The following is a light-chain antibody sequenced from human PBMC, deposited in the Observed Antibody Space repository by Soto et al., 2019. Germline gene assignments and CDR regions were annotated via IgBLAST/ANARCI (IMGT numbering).Light chain of an antibody. CDR1: QIVRSTY. Sequence: VLTQSPGTLSLSPGESATLSCRASQIVRSTYLAWYQQKPGQAPRLLIYDASSRATDIPDRFSGSGSVTEFTFTISGLEPEDFAVYYCQHYGNSLWTFGQGTRVIFK. CDR3: QHYGNSLWT. CDR2: DAS. J-gene: IGKJ1*01. V-gene: IGKV3-20*01.